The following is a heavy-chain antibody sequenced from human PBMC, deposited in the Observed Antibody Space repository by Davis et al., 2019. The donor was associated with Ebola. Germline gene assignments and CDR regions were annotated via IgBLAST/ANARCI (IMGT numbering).Heavy chain of an antibody. CDR2: ISAYNGNT. CDR3: ARVVTVGIDAFDI. Sequence: ASVKVSCKASGGTFSSYAISWVRQAPGQGLEWMGWISAYNGNTNYAQKLQGRVTMTTDTSASTAYMELRSLRSDDTAVYYCARVVTVGIDAFDIWGQGTMVTVSS. D-gene: IGHD4-23*01. CDR1: GGTFSSYA. V-gene: IGHV1-18*01. J-gene: IGHJ3*02.